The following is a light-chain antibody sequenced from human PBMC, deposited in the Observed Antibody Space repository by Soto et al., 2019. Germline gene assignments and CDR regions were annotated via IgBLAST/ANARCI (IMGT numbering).Light chain of an antibody. J-gene: IGKJ1*01. Sequence: EIVMTQSPATLSVSPGERATLSCRASQSVSSNLAWYQQKPGQAPRLLSYGASTRATGIPARFSGSGSGTEFTLTISSLQSEDFAVYYCQQYNNWPPRAWTFGQGTKVEIK. CDR1: QSVSSN. V-gene: IGKV3-15*01. CDR3: QQYNNWPPRAWT. CDR2: GAS.